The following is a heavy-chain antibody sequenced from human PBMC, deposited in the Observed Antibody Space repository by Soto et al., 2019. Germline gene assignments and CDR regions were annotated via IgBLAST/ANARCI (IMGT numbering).Heavy chain of an antibody. CDR3: ARHAFLRGVIPYYFDY. Sequence: QVQLQESGPGLVKPSETLSLTCTVSGGSISSYYWSWIRQPPGKGLEWIGYIYYSGSTNYNPSLKSRVTISVDTSKNQFSLKLSSVTAADTAVYYCARHAFLRGVIPYYFDYWGQGTLVTVSS. D-gene: IGHD3-10*01. CDR1: GGSISSYY. V-gene: IGHV4-59*08. J-gene: IGHJ4*02. CDR2: IYYSGST.